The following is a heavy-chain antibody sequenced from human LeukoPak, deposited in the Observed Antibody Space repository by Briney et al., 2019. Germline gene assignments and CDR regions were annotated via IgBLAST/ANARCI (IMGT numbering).Heavy chain of an antibody. V-gene: IGHV6-1*01. CDR3: ARDKDYSIDH. CDR2: TYYRSKWYT. D-gene: IGHD4-11*01. Sequence: SQTLSLTCAISGDSVSSNSAAWNWTRQSPSRGLKWLGRTYYRSKWYTDYAVSVTSRITINPDTSKNQFSLQLNSVTPEDTAVYYCARDKDYSIDHWGQGTLVTVSS. J-gene: IGHJ4*02. CDR1: GDSVSSNSAA.